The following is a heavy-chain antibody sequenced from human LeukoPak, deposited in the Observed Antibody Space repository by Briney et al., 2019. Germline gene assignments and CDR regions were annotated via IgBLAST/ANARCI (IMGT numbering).Heavy chain of an antibody. Sequence: GGSLRLSFAASGFTFSSYGMPWVRRAPGKGLEWVAVIWYDGSNKYYADSVKGRFTISRDNSKNTLYLQMNSLRAEDTAVYYCASDYYGSGSYYYMDVWGKGTTVTVSS. V-gene: IGHV3-33*01. J-gene: IGHJ6*03. CDR3: ASDYYGSGSYYYMDV. CDR1: GFTFSSYG. D-gene: IGHD3-10*01. CDR2: IWYDGSNK.